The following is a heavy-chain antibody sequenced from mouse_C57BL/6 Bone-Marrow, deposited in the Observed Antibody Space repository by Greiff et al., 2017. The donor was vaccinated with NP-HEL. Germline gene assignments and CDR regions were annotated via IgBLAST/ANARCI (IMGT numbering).Heavy chain of an antibody. CDR1: GFTFSDYY. D-gene: IGHD1-1*01. CDR2: INYDGSST. CDR3: ARDTEWYFDV. J-gene: IGHJ1*03. Sequence: EVKLVESEGGLVQPGSSMKLSCTASGFTFSDYYMAWVRQVPEKGLEWVANINYDGSSTYYLDSLKSRFIISRDNAKNILYLQMSSLKSEDTATYYCARDTEWYFDVWGTGTTVTVSS. V-gene: IGHV5-16*01.